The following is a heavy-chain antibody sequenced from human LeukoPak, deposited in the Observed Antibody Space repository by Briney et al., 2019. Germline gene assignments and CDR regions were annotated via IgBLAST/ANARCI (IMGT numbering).Heavy chain of an antibody. CDR2: ISGSGGST. CDR3: AKGYCSTTSCRNFDS. Sequence: GGSLRLSCAASGFTFRRDAMSWVRQAPGKGVEWGSAISGSGGSTNYADSVKGRFTISRDNSKNTLYLQMNSLRAEDTAVYYCAKGYCSTTSCRNFDSWRQGTLLTVSS. D-gene: IGHD2-2*01. J-gene: IGHJ4*02. CDR1: GFTFRRDA. V-gene: IGHV3-23*01.